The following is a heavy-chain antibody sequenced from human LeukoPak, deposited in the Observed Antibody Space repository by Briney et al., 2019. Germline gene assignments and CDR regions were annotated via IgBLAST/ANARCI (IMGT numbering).Heavy chain of an antibody. V-gene: IGHV4-34*01. D-gene: IGHD6-6*01. CDR2: INHSGST. Sequence: PSETLSLTCAVYGGSFSGYYWSWIRQPPGKGLEWIGEINHSGSTNYNPSLKSRVTISVDTSKNQFSLKLSSVTAADTAVYYCARGHSSSFWSDAFDIWGQGIMVTVSS. CDR1: GGSFSGYY. J-gene: IGHJ3*02. CDR3: ARGHSSSFWSDAFDI.